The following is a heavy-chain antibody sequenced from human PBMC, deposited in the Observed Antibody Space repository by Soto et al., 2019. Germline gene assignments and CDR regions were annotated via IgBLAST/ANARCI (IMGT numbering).Heavy chain of an antibody. V-gene: IGHV3-23*01. Sequence: SGGSLRLSCAASGFTFSSYAMSWVRQAPGKGLEWVSAISGSGGSTYYADSVKGRFTISRDNSKNTLYLQMNSLRAEDTAVYYCAKSEGAYCSSTSCPPYWGQGTLVTVSS. CDR1: GFTFSSYA. CDR2: ISGSGGST. D-gene: IGHD2-2*01. J-gene: IGHJ4*02. CDR3: AKSEGAYCSSTSCPPY.